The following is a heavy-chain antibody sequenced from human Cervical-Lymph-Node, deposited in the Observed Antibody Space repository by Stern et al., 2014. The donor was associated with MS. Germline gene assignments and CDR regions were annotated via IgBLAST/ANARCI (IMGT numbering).Heavy chain of an antibody. CDR1: GYTLTELS. D-gene: IGHD1-14*01. CDR3: ATHRGRVPYYYGLDV. V-gene: IGHV1-24*01. J-gene: IGHJ6*02. CDR2: YEPQHGEA. Sequence: QVQLVQSGAEVKQPGASVKVSCKVSGYTLTELSMHWVRQAPGTGLEWMGGYEPQHGEAVYAQKIQGRVTMAEDRSTDTAYMELTSLRSDDTAVYYCATHRGRVPYYYGLDVWGQGTTVTVSS.